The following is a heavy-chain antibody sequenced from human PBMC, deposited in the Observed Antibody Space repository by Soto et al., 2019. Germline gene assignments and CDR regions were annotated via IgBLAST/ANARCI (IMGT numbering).Heavy chain of an antibody. CDR1: GFTFSSYA. Sequence: RLSCAASGFTFSSYAMHWVRQAPGKGLEWVAVISYDGSNKYYADSVKGRFTISRDNSKNTLYLQMNSLRAEDTAVYYCANSEIDYWGQGTLVTVSS. J-gene: IGHJ4*02. CDR2: ISYDGSNK. CDR3: ANSEIDY. D-gene: IGHD5-18*01. V-gene: IGHV3-30-3*01.